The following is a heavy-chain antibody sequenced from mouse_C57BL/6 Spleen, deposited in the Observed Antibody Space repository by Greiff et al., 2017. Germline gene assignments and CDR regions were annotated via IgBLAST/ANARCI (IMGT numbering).Heavy chain of an antibody. CDR3: ARGDYGGSLGYAMDY. CDR1: GYTFTSYG. Sequence: QVQLKEPGAELARPGASVKLSCKASGYTFTSYGISWVKQRTGQGLEWIGEIYPRSGNTYYNEKFKGKATLTADKSSSTAYMELRSLTSEDSAVYFGARGDYGGSLGYAMDYWGQGTSVTVSS. CDR2: IYPRSGNT. D-gene: IGHD1-1*01. V-gene: IGHV1-81*01. J-gene: IGHJ4*01.